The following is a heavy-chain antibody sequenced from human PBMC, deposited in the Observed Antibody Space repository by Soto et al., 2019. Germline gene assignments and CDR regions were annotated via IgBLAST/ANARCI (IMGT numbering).Heavy chain of an antibody. D-gene: IGHD2-15*01. CDR3: ARGSPDLDCSGGSCYSGDAFDI. CDR2: IGTAGDT. CDR1: GFTFSSYD. J-gene: IGHJ3*02. Sequence: GGSLRLSCAASGFTFSSYDMHWVRQATGKGLEWVSAIGTAGDTYYPGSVKGRFTISRENAKNSLYLQMNSLRAGDTAVFYCARGSPDLDCSGGSCYSGDAFDIWGQGTMVTVSS. V-gene: IGHV3-13*01.